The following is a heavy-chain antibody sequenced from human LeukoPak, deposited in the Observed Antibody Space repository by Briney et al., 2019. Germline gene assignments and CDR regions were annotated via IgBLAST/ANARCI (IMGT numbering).Heavy chain of an antibody. D-gene: IGHD2-2*01. Sequence: GGSLRLSCTASGFTFGDYAMSWFRQAPGKGLEWVGFIRSKAYGGTTEYAASVKGRFTISRDDSKSIAYLQMNSLKTEDTAVYYCTRGGYCSSTSCYFDYWGQGTLVTVSS. CDR2: IRSKAYGGTT. CDR3: TRGGYCSSTSCYFDY. J-gene: IGHJ4*02. CDR1: GFTFGDYA. V-gene: IGHV3-49*03.